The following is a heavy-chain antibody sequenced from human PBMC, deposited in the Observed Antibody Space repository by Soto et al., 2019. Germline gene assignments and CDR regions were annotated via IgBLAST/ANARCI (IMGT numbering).Heavy chain of an antibody. CDR3: ARETVTTLYYYYYGMDV. V-gene: IGHV1-3*01. CDR1: GYTFTSYA. J-gene: IGHJ6*02. Sequence: QVQLVQSGAEVKKPGASVKVSCKASGYTFTSYAMHWVRQAPGQRLEWMGWINAGNGNTKYSQKFQGRVTITRDTSASTAYMELSSLRSEDTAVYYCARETVTTLYYYYYGMDVWGQGTTVTVSS. CDR2: INAGNGNT. D-gene: IGHD4-17*01.